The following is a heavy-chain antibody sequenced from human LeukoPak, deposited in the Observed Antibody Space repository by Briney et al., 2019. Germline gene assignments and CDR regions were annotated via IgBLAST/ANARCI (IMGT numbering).Heavy chain of an antibody. D-gene: IGHD4-23*01. J-gene: IGHJ4*02. Sequence: PGGSLRLSCAASGFTVSSNYMSWVRQAPGKGLEWVSVIYSGGITDYAYSVKGRFTISRDNSKNTLHLQMNNLRAEDTAVYYCARVVIRQYYFDYWGQGTLVTVSS. CDR1: GFTVSSNY. CDR3: ARVVIRQYYFDY. CDR2: IYSGGIT. V-gene: IGHV3-66*01.